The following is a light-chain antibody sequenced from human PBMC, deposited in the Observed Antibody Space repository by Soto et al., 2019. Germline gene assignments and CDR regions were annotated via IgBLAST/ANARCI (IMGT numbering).Light chain of an antibody. J-gene: IGKJ1*01. CDR2: GAS. Sequence: DIQMTQSPSSLSASVGDRVTITCRTSRSISTSLNWYLQKPGEAPKLLIYGASSLQSGVPSRFSGRGSGTDFTVTIINLQPEHFAIYYCQQSYTIRRTFGQGTKVEIK. CDR1: RSISTS. CDR3: QQSYTIRRT. V-gene: IGKV1-39*01.